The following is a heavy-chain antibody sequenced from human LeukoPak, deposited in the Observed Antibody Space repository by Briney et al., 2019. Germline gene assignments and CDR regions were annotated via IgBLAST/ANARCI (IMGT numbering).Heavy chain of an antibody. J-gene: IGHJ4*02. V-gene: IGHV4-39*07. CDR1: GGSISSSSYY. CDR2: IYYSGST. D-gene: IGHD7-27*01. Sequence: SETLSLTCNVSGGSISSSSYYWGWIRQAPGKGLEWIGSIYYSGSTYYNPSLKSRVTISVDTSKNQFSLKLSSVTAADTAVYYCARVPLAGDQYYWGQGTLVTVSS. CDR3: ARVPLAGDQYY.